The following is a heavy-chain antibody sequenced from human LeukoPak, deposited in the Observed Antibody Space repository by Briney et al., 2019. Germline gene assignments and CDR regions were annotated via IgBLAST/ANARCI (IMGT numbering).Heavy chain of an antibody. Sequence: GGSLRLSCAVSGFTFTSYGMHWVRQAPGKGLEWVAVISYDGSNKFYADSVEGRFTISRDNSKNTLYLQMNSLRAEDTAVYYCAKAGYSSGWRNFDSWGQGTLVTVSS. CDR1: GFTFTSYG. D-gene: IGHD6-19*01. CDR2: ISYDGSNK. J-gene: IGHJ4*02. V-gene: IGHV3-30*18. CDR3: AKAGYSSGWRNFDS.